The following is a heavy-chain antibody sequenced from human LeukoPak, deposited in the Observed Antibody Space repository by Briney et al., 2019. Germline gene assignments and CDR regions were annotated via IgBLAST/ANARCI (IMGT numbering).Heavy chain of an antibody. CDR2: INHSGST. Sequence: SETLSLTCAVYGGSFSGYYWSWIRQPPGKGLEWIGEINHSGSTNYNPSLKSRVTISVDTSKNQFSLKLSSVTAADTAVYYCARYYDYVSWFDPWGQGTLVTVSS. CDR1: GGSFSGYY. D-gene: IGHD3-16*01. J-gene: IGHJ5*02. V-gene: IGHV4-34*01. CDR3: ARYYDYVSWFDP.